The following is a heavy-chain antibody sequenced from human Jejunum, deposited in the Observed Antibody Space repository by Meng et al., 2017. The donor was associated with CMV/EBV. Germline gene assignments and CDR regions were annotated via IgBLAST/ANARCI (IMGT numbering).Heavy chain of an antibody. J-gene: IGHJ4*02. CDR3: ARGLRIVGTALAF. D-gene: IGHD1-26*01. CDR1: GYDFIGYD. V-gene: IGHV1-8*01. Sequence: KASGYDFIGYDINWVRQASGQGLEWMGWMNPIRGDTDYAQKFRDRVTMTRDTTINTAYLEVSSLTSEDTAVYYCARGLRIVGTALAFWGQGSLVTVSS. CDR2: MNPIRGDT.